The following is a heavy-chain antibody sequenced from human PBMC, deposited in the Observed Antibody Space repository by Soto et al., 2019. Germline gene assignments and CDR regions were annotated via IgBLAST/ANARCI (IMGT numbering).Heavy chain of an antibody. CDR1: GFTVSSNY. CDR3: ATPLNYYGMAV. V-gene: IGHV3-53*01. Sequence: GGSLRLSCAASGFTVSSNYMSWVRQAPGKGLEWVSVIYSGGSTYYADSVKGRFTISRDNSKNTLYLQMNSLRAEDTAVYYCATPLNYYGMAVWGQGTTVTVSS. CDR2: IYSGGST. J-gene: IGHJ6*02.